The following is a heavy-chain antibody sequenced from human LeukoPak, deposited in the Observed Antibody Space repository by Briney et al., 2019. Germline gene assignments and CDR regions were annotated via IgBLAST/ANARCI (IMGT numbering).Heavy chain of an antibody. V-gene: IGHV4-34*01. J-gene: IGHJ4*02. CDR2: INHSGST. CDR1: GGSISNYY. CDR3: ARPNDYGGNQIDY. Sequence: ASETLSLTCTVSGGSISNYYWSWIRQPPGKGLEWIGEINHSGSTNYNPSLKSRVTISVDTSKNQFSLKLSSVTAADTAVYYCARPNDYGGNQIDYWGQGTLVTVSS. D-gene: IGHD4-23*01.